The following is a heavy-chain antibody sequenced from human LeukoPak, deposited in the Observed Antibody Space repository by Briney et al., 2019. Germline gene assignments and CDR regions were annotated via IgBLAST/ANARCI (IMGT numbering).Heavy chain of an antibody. CDR2: ISSSSSYI. D-gene: IGHD3-10*01. J-gene: IGHJ4*02. V-gene: IGHV3-21*01. Sequence: GGSLRLSCAASGFTFSSYSMNWVRQAPGRGLEWVSSISSSSSYIYYADSVKGRFTISRDNAKNSLYLQMNSLRAEDTAAYYCARDWGFGEPYFDYWGQGTLVTVSS. CDR1: GFTFSSYS. CDR3: ARDWGFGEPYFDY.